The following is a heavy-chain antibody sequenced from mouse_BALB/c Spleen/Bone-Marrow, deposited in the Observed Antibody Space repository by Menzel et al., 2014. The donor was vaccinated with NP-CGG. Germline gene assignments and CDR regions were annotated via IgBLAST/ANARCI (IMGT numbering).Heavy chain of an antibody. D-gene: IGHD2-4*01. Sequence: VKLVESGPGLVQPSQSLSITCTVSGFSLTSYGVHWVRQSPGKGLEWLGVIWRGGSTDYNAAFMSRLSITKDNSKSQVFFKMNSLQADDTAIYYCANYDYDQAWFAYWGQGTLVTVSA. J-gene: IGHJ3*01. CDR1: GFSLTSYG. CDR3: ANYDYDQAWFAY. CDR2: IWRGGST. V-gene: IGHV2-5*01.